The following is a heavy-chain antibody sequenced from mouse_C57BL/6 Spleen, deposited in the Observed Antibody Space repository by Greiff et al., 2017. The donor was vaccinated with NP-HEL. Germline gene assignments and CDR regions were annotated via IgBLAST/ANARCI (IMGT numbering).Heavy chain of an antibody. J-gene: IGHJ3*01. Sequence: EVQLVESGGGLVQPGGSLSLSCAASGFTFTDSYMSWVRQPPGKALEWLGFIRNKANGYTTEYSASVKGRFTISRDNSQSILYLQMNALRAEDSATYYCARWGDYYGSSSAWFAYWGQGTLVTVSA. V-gene: IGHV7-3*01. CDR2: IRNKANGYTT. CDR1: GFTFTDSY. CDR3: ARWGDYYGSSSAWFAY. D-gene: IGHD1-1*01.